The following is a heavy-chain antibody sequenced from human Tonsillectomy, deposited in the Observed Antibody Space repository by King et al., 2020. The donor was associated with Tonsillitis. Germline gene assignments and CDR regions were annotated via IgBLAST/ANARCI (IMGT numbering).Heavy chain of an antibody. Sequence: QLVESGGGVVQPGRSLRLSCAASGFTFSSFGMRWVLQAPGKGLEWVAVISYDGSNKYYADSVKGRFTISRDNSKNTLYLQMNSLRTEDTAVYNCAKLAGYDSSGYYQTDRYYYYYGMDVWGQGTTVTVSS. J-gene: IGHJ6*02. CDR1: GFTFSSFG. CDR2: ISYDGSNK. D-gene: IGHD3-22*01. CDR3: AKLAGYDSSGYYQTDRYYYYYGMDV. V-gene: IGHV3-30*18.